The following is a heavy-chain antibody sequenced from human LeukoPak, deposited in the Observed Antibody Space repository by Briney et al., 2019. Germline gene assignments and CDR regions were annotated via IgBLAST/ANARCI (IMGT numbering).Heavy chain of an antibody. V-gene: IGHV1-18*01. D-gene: IGHD3-10*01. Sequence: GASVKVSCKASCYTFNSYGISWVRQAPGQTLEWMGWISGKNGNRNHAQKFQGRVTMTIDTSTSTAYMELRSLRSDDTAVYYCARAASGAARYRAFDIWGQGTMVTVSS. CDR2: ISGKNGNR. CDR3: ARAASGAARYRAFDI. J-gene: IGHJ3*02. CDR1: CYTFNSYG.